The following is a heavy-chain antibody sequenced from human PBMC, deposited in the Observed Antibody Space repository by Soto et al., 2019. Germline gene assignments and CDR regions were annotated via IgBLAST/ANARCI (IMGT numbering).Heavy chain of an antibody. CDR1: GGSISSGDYY. V-gene: IGHV4-30-4*01. CDR3: ARGSIYYYDSSGTERG. D-gene: IGHD3-22*01. CDR2: IYYSGST. J-gene: IGHJ4*02. Sequence: SETLSLTCTVSGGSISSGDYYWSWIRQPPXKGLEWIGYIYYSGSTYYSPSLKSRVTISVDTSKNQFSLKLSSVTAADTAVYYCARGSIYYYDSSGTERGWGQGTLVTVSS.